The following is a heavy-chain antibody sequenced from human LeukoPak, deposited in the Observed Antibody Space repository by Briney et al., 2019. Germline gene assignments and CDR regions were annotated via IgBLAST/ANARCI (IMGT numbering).Heavy chain of an antibody. J-gene: IGHJ4*02. Sequence: GGSLRLSCAASGFAFSSYAMHWVRQAPGKGLEWVAVISYDGSNKYYADSVKGRFTISRDNSKNTLYLQMNSLRAEDTAVYYCARDEVYDILTGYPDYWGQGTLVTVSS. CDR3: ARDEVYDILTGYPDY. CDR2: ISYDGSNK. CDR1: GFAFSSYA. D-gene: IGHD3-9*01. V-gene: IGHV3-30*04.